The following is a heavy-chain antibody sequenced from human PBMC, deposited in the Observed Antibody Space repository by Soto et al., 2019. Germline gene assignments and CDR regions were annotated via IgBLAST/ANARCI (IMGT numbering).Heavy chain of an antibody. CDR3: RVTTPYYSYGMDV. CDR2: IYYSGST. Sequence: SETLSLTCTVSGGSISSSSYYWGWIRQPPGKGLEWIGSIYYSGSTYYNPSLKSRVTISVDTSKNQFSLKLSSVTAADTAVYYCRVTTPYYSYGMDVWGQGTTVTVSS. J-gene: IGHJ6*02. D-gene: IGHD1-1*01. CDR1: GGSISSSSYY. V-gene: IGHV4-39*01.